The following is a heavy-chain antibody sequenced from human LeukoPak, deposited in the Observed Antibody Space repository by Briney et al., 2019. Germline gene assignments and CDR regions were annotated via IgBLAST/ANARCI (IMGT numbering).Heavy chain of an antibody. V-gene: IGHV3-11*01. D-gene: IGHD2-8*01. CDR2: ISGSGHDI. J-gene: IGHJ4*01. CDR1: GFSFSDSY. CDR3: STDPRLLIY. Sequence: GGPLRLSCVVSGFSFSDSYMTWIRQTPGKGLESLAYISGSGHDIYYTDAVKGRFTISRDNAKDSLYLQMNGLRPEDTALYYCSTDPRLLIYWGHGTLVTVSS.